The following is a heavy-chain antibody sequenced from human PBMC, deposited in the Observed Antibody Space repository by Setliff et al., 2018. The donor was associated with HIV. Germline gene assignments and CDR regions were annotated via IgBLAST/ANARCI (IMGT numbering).Heavy chain of an antibody. D-gene: IGHD3-22*01. CDR3: ARDSSGVLSLRYMDV. Sequence: GASVKVSCKASGYTFTSYDINWVRQATGQGLEWMGGIIPILGTTKYAQKFQGRVTITADESTKTAYMELSSLRSEDTAVYYCARDSSGVLSLRYMDVWGKGTTVTVSS. CDR2: IIPILGTT. V-gene: IGHV1-69*13. CDR1: GYTFTSYD. J-gene: IGHJ6*03.